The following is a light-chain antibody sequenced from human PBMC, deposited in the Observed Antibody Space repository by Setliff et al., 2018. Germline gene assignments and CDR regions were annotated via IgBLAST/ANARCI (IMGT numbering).Light chain of an antibody. CDR2: EVS. CDR3: LSYTSKTTQAL. Sequence: QSVLTQPAAVSGSPGQSTTISCTGTSSDVGGYDYVSWYQQHPGKAPKLMIYEVSKRPSGVSDRFSGSKSGNTASLTISGLQAEDEADYYYLSYTSKTTQALFGGGTKVTV. J-gene: IGLJ2*01. V-gene: IGLV2-14*03. CDR1: SSDVGGYDY.